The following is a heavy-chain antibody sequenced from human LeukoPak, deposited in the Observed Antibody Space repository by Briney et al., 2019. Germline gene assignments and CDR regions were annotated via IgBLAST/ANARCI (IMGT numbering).Heavy chain of an antibody. V-gene: IGHV3-48*03. CDR1: GFTLSSHY. Sequence: PGGSLRLSCAASGFTLSSHYMNWVRQAPGKGLEWVSYSSTSGSPKYYSDSVKGRFTISRDNAKNSLYLQMNSLRAEDTAVYYCAKESAWWLRLTFDYWGQGTLVTVSS. D-gene: IGHD5-12*01. CDR3: AKESAWWLRLTFDY. J-gene: IGHJ4*02. CDR2: SSTSGSPK.